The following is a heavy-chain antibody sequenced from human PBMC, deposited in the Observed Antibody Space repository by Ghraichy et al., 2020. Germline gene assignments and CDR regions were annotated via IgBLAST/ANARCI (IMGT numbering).Heavy chain of an antibody. CDR2: INPYSGGT. CDR3: ARGVYCGGDCSGRFYYGMDV. Sequence: ASVKVSCGASGYVFTGFYIHWVRQAPGQGLEWMAWINPYSGGTGFAQEFQGRVTMTRDTSITTAYMEMSNLKSDDTAVYYCARGVYCGGDCSGRFYYGMDVWGQGTTVTVSS. V-gene: IGHV1-2*02. CDR1: GYVFTGFY. J-gene: IGHJ6*02. D-gene: IGHD2-21*02.